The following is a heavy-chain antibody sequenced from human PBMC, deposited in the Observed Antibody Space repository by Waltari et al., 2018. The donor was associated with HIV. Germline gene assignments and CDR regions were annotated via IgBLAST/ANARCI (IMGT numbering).Heavy chain of an antibody. D-gene: IGHD5-12*01. J-gene: IGHJ3*02. Sequence: EVQLVQSGAEVKKPGESLKISCKGSGYSFTSYWIGWVRQMPGKGLEWMGIIYPGDSATRYSPSFQGQVTISADKSISTAYLQWSSLKASDTAMYYCARSFGAVVATIIAFDIWGQGTMVTVSS. V-gene: IGHV5-51*03. CDR1: GYSFTSYW. CDR2: IYPGDSAT. CDR3: ARSFGAVVATIIAFDI.